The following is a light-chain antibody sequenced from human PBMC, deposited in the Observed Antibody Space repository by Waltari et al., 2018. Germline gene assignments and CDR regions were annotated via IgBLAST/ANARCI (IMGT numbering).Light chain of an antibody. CDR2: DVS. V-gene: IGLV2-14*03. Sequence: QSALPQPAAVPGSPGQSLTISCTGTSSDVGGYTYVSWYQQHPGKAPKLMIYDVSNRPSGVSNRFSGSKSGNTASLTISGLQAEDEADYYCSSYTSSSTLVFGGGTKLTVL. CDR1: SSDVGGYTY. CDR3: SSYTSSSTLV. J-gene: IGLJ2*01.